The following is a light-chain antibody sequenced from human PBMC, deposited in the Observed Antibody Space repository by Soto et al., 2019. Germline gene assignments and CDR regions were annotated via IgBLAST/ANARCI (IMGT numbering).Light chain of an antibody. CDR2: DAS. CDR3: QQYDSSPRT. V-gene: IGKV3-20*01. Sequence: EIVLTQSPGTLSLSPGETLSLSCGSSQSVRRYLAWYQHKPGQAPRLLIYDASNRATGIPDRFSGSGSGTDFTLTITRLEPEDFAVYYCQQYDSSPRTFGQGTKVDIK. J-gene: IGKJ1*01. CDR1: QSVRRY.